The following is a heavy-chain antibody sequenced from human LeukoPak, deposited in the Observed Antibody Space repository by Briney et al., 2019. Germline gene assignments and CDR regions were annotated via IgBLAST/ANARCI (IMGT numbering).Heavy chain of an antibody. D-gene: IGHD3-10*01. CDR2: IWYNGSNK. CDR1: GFTFSSYG. Sequence: GGSLRRSCAASGFTFSSYGMHWVRQAPGKGLEWVAVIWYNGSNKYYADSVKGRFTISRDNSKNTLYLQMNSLRAEDTAVYYCARDQITMVRGGEYYYYYGMDVWGQGTTVTVSS. CDR3: ARDQITMVRGGEYYYYYGMDV. V-gene: IGHV3-33*01. J-gene: IGHJ6*02.